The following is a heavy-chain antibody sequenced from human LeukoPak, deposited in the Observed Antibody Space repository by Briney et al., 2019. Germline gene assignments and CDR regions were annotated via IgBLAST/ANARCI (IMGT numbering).Heavy chain of an antibody. CDR3: ARAAESDLPTGYSSSWYWDLDY. Sequence: GASVKVSCKASGYTFTSYAMNWVRQAPGKGLEWMGWINTNTGNPTYAQGFTGRLVFSLDTSVSTAYLQISSLKAEDTAVYYCARAAESDLPTGYSSSWYWDLDYWGQGTLVTVSS. CDR2: INTNTGNP. CDR1: GYTFTSYA. J-gene: IGHJ4*02. V-gene: IGHV7-4-1*02. D-gene: IGHD6-13*01.